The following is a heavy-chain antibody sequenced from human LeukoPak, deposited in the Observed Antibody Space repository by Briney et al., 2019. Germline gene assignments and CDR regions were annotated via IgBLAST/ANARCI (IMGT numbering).Heavy chain of an antibody. J-gene: IGHJ4*02. D-gene: IGHD4-23*01. Sequence: PGTSLRLSGVTSGLTFTNHGFHWLRQAAGKGLEWVAFVRNDGFDTYHSNSVKGRFSISRDDSRNTVYLQMNSLTAEDTALYYCARDRGKDYFGDWGQGTQVTVSS. V-gene: IGHV3-33*01. CDR1: GLTFTNHG. CDR3: ARDRGKDYFGD. CDR2: VRNDGFDT.